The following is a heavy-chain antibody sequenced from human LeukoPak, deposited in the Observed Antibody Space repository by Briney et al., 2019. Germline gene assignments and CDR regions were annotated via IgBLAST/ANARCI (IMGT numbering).Heavy chain of an antibody. CDR1: VFTISDHF. CDR2: IDRDGSEI. D-gene: IGHD6-13*01. CDR3: ARHIRAAAFDP. J-gene: IGHJ5*02. Sequence: PGPSLRLSCAASVFTISDHFMHWVRQSPGKGLMWVSRIDRDGSEINYADSVKGRFTISRGNAKNTLYLQMNSLRDEDTAVYYCARHIRAAAFDPWGQGTLVTVSS. V-gene: IGHV3-74*01.